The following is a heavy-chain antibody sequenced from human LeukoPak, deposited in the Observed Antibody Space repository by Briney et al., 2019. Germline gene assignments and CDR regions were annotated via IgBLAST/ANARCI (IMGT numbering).Heavy chain of an antibody. V-gene: IGHV1-46*01. CDR3: ARDPVLRYFDWLPGAEGLDY. CDR2: INPSGGST. Sequence: ASVKVSCKASGYTFTSYYMHWVRQAPGQGLEWMGIINPSGGSTSYAQKFQGRVTMTRDTSTSTVYMELSSLRSDDTAVYYCARDPVLRYFDWLPGAEGLDYWGQGTLVTVSS. J-gene: IGHJ4*02. D-gene: IGHD3-9*01. CDR1: GYTFTSYY.